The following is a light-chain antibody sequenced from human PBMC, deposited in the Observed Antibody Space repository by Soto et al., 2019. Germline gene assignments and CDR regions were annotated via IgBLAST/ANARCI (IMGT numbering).Light chain of an antibody. CDR1: HYINNW. CDR2: KAS. V-gene: IGKV1-5*03. Sequence: DIQMTQSPSTLSASVGDRVTITCRASHYINNWLAWYQQKPGKAPKLLIYKASTLQGGVPSRFSGSGSKTEFTLTISSLQPDDFATYYCLQSNNYPWTFGQGTKVEIK. CDR3: LQSNNYPWT. J-gene: IGKJ1*01.